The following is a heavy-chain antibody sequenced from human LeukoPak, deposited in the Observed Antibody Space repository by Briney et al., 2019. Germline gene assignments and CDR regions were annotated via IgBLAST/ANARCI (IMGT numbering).Heavy chain of an antibody. CDR3: ARESVEYDFWSGANWFDP. CDR1: GGSISSYY. V-gene: IGHV4-59*01. J-gene: IGHJ5*02. CDR2: IYYSGST. Sequence: PSETLSLTCTVSGGSISSYYWSWIRQPPGKGLEWIGYIYYSGSTNYNPSIKSRVTISVDTSKNQSSLKLSSVTAADTAVYYCARESVEYDFWSGANWFDPWGQGTLVTVSS. D-gene: IGHD3-3*01.